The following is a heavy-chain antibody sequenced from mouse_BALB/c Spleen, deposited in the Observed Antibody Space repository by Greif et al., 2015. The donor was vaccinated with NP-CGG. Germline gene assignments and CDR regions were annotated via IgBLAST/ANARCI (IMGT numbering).Heavy chain of an antibody. V-gene: IGHV5-4*02. D-gene: IGHD2-4*01. CDR2: ISDGGSYT. CDR1: GFTFSDYY. Sequence: EVQLVESGGGLVKPGGSLKLSCAASGFTFSDYYMYWVRQTPEKRLEWVATISDGGSYTYYPDSVKGRFTISRDNAKNNLYLQMSSLKSEDTAMYYCARGEDDYDGVFAYWGQGTLVTVSA. CDR3: ARGEDDYDGVFAY. J-gene: IGHJ3*01.